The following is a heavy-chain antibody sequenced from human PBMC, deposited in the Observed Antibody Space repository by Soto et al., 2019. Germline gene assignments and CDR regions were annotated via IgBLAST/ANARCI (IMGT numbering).Heavy chain of an antibody. V-gene: IGHV3-7*05. Sequence: GGSLRLSCAASGFIFSTYWMSWVRQAPGKGLEWVADIKQDGSEIYYVDSVKGRFTISRDNAKNSLYLQMNSLRAEGTAVYYWARVFLPIGGDYFDSWGQEPLVTVSS. D-gene: IGHD1-26*01. CDR1: GFIFSTYW. CDR2: IKQDGSEI. CDR3: ARVFLPIGGDYFDS. J-gene: IGHJ4*02.